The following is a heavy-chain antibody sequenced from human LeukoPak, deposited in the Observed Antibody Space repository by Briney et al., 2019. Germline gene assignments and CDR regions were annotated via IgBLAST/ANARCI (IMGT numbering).Heavy chain of an antibody. CDR3: ARVTGYMIEDYFDY. CDR1: GVSISSGSYY. D-gene: IGHD3-22*01. J-gene: IGHJ4*02. Sequence: SETLSLTCTVSGVSISSGSYYWTWIRQPAGKGLEWIGRIYTTGSTNYNPSLKSRVTISVDTSKNQFSLRLSSVTAADTAVYYCARVTGYMIEDYFDYWGQGILVTVSS. V-gene: IGHV4-61*02. CDR2: IYTTGST.